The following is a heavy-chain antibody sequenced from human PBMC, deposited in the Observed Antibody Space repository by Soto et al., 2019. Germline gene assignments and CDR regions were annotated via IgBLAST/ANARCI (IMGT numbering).Heavy chain of an antibody. CDR2: TYYRSKWNN. J-gene: IGHJ6*02. CDR1: GDSVSSNNAC. CDR3: TGITSFRGMDV. D-gene: IGHD3-10*01. V-gene: IGHV6-1*01. Sequence: SQTPSLTRAISGDSVSSNNACWNWFRPSPSRGLEWLGRTYYRSKWNNDYALSVKSRITINPDTPKNQFSLHLYSVTPEDTAVYYCTGITSFRGMDVWGQGTPVTVSS.